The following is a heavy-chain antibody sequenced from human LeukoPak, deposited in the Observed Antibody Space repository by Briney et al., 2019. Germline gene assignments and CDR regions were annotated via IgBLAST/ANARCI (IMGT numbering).Heavy chain of an antibody. J-gene: IGHJ1*01. CDR2: IRSKANNYAT. V-gene: IGHV3-73*01. Sequence: GGSLRLSCAAPAFTLSDFTIHWVRQASGKRLEWVARIRSKANNYATEYGASVKGRFTISRDDAKNTAYLQMNSLKTEDTAIYYCSAGPSGWTEFFRHWGQGTLVTVSS. CDR3: SAGPSGWTEFFRH. D-gene: IGHD6-19*01. CDR1: AFTLSDFT.